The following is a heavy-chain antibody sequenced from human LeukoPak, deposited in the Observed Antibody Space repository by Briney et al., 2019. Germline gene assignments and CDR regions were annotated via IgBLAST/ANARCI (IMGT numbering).Heavy chain of an antibody. V-gene: IGHV3-7*03. CDR3: ARDGSYYDFWSGYYSDY. D-gene: IGHD3-3*01. Sequence: GGSLRLSCAASGFTFSSYWMSWVSQAPGKGLEWVANIKQDGSEKYYVDSVKGRFTISRDNAKNSLYLQMNSLRAEDTAVYYCARDGSYYDFWSGYYSDYWGQGTLVTVSS. J-gene: IGHJ4*02. CDR2: IKQDGSEK. CDR1: GFTFSSYW.